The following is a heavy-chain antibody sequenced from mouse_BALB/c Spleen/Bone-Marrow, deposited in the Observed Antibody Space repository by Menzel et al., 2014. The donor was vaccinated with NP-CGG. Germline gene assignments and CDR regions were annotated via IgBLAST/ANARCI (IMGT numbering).Heavy chain of an antibody. V-gene: IGHV5-4*02. CDR2: ISDGGSYT. J-gene: IGHJ1*01. CDR1: GFTFSDYY. D-gene: IGHD1-1*01. CDR3: ARDSYYYCSSDWYFDV. Sequence: EVQLVESGGGLVKPGGSLKLSCAASGFTFSDYYMYWVHQTPEKGLEWVATISDGGSYTYYPDSVKGRFTISRDNAKNSLFLQMTSRKYEDTDMYYCARDSYYYCSSDWYFDVWGAGTTVTVSS.